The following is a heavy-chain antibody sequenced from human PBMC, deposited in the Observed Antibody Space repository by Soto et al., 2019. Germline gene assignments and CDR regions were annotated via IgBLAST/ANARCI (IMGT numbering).Heavy chain of an antibody. J-gene: IGHJ4*02. Sequence: GGSLRLSCAASGFTFSSFWMTWVRQAPGKGLEWVANIKQDGSETYYVDSVKGRFAISRDNAKNSVYLQMNSLRAEDTAVYYCAREVGATYWGQGTLVTVSS. CDR3: AREVGATY. CDR2: IKQDGSET. V-gene: IGHV3-7*01. D-gene: IGHD1-26*01. CDR1: GFTFSSFW.